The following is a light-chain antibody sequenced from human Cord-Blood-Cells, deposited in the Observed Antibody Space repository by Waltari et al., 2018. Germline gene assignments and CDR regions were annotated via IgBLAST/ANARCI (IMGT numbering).Light chain of an antibody. Sequence: DIQMTQSPSSLSASVGYRVPITCRASQSISSYLNWYQQKPGKAPKLLIYAASSLQSRVPSRFSGSGSGTDVTLTISSLQPEDFATYYCQQSYSTPLTFGGGTKVEIK. V-gene: IGKV1-39*01. J-gene: IGKJ4*01. CDR2: AAS. CDR1: QSISSY. CDR3: QQSYSTPLT.